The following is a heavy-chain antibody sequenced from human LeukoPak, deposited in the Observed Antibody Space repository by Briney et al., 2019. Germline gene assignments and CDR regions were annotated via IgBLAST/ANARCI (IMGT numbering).Heavy chain of an antibody. Sequence: SPTLSLTCAISGDSVSINSAAWKWLRQSPSRGLEWLGSTYYRAKWYKDYAVAGKSRITINPDTSKNQFSLQLNSVTPEDTAVYYCARGYRFLEWLSPAFDYWGQGTLVTVSS. CDR3: ARGYRFLEWLSPAFDY. CDR2: TYYRAKWYK. V-gene: IGHV6-1*01. J-gene: IGHJ4*02. D-gene: IGHD3-3*01. CDR1: GDSVSINSAA.